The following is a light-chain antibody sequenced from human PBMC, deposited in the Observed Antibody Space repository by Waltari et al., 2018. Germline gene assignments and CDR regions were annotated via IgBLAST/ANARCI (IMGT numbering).Light chain of an antibody. J-gene: IGKJ3*01. CDR1: QSISSY. Sequence: ELVLKQSPATLSLSAVVRATLSCRASQSISSYLAWYQQKPGQAPRLLIYDASTRATGIPARFSGSGSVTDFTLTISSLEPEDFAIYYCQQRSKSFTFGPGTKVDMK. CDR3: QQRSKSFT. V-gene: IGKV3-11*01. CDR2: DAS.